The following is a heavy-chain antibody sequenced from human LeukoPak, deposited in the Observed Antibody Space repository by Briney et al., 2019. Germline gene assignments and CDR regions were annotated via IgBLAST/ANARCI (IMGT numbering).Heavy chain of an antibody. J-gene: IGHJ4*02. D-gene: IGHD2-15*01. CDR1: GFTFSTYS. V-gene: IGHV3-21*01. Sequence: GGSLRLSCAASGFTFSTYSMNWVRQALGKGLEWVSSISSSSNYIYYADSVKGRFTISRDNANNSLYLQMNSLRAEDTAVYYCARDVSGGRCYSCYFDYWGQGTLVTVSS. CDR2: ISSSSNYI. CDR3: ARDVSGGRCYSCYFDY.